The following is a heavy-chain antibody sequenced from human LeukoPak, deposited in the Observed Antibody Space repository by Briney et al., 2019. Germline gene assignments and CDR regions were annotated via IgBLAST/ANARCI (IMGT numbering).Heavy chain of an antibody. CDR2: IYYSGRT. V-gene: IGHV4-59*01. CDR1: GRSISSYY. D-gene: IGHD3-3*01. CDR3: ARGFLEGDY. J-gene: IGHJ4*02. Sequence: SETLSLTCTVSGRSISSYYWSWIRQPPGKGLEWIGYIYYSGRTTYNPSLKSRVTISVDTSKNQFSLKLSSVTAADTAVYYCARGFLEGDYWGQGTLVTVSS.